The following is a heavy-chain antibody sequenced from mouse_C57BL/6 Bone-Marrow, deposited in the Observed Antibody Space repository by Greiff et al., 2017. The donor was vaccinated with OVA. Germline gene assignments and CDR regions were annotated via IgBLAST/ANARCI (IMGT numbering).Heavy chain of an antibody. CDR1: GFTFSDAW. Sequence: EVMLVESGGGLVQPGGSMKLSCAASGFTFSDAWMDWVRQSPEKGLEWVAEIRNKANNHATYYAESVKGRFTISRDDSKTSVYLQMNSLRAEDTGSYDCTRRGLLGFAYWGQGTLVTVSA. J-gene: IGHJ3*01. CDR2: IRNKANNHAT. CDR3: TRRGLLGFAY. D-gene: IGHD2-3*01. V-gene: IGHV6-6*01.